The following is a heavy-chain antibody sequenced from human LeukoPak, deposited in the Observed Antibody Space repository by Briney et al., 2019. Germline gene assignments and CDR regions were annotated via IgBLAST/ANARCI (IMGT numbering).Heavy chain of an antibody. CDR2: ISWNSGSI. J-gene: IGHJ4*02. D-gene: IGHD6-13*01. V-gene: IGHV3-9*01. CDR3: AKARGIAAYYFDD. CDR1: GFTLDDQA. Sequence: AGGSLTLSCAPSGFTLDDQAMQWARPAPEGGLEWVSGISWNSGSIGYADSVKGRFPISRDNAKNSLYLQMNSLRAEDTALYYCAKARGIAAYYFDDWGQGTLVTVSS.